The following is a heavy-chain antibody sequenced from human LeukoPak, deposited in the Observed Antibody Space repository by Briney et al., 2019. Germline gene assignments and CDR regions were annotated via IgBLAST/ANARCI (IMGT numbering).Heavy chain of an antibody. D-gene: IGHD6-19*01. Sequence: GGSLRLSCAASGFTFSSYAMSWVRQAPGKGLEWVSAISGSGGSTYYADSVKGRFTISRDNSKNTLYLQMNSLRAEDTAVYYCAKDESPHNTIAVAGCDYWGQGTLVTVSS. V-gene: IGHV3-23*01. J-gene: IGHJ4*02. CDR1: GFTFSSYA. CDR3: AKDESPHNTIAVAGCDY. CDR2: ISGSGGST.